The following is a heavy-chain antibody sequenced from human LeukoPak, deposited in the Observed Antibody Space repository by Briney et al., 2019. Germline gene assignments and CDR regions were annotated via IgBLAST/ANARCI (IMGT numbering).Heavy chain of an antibody. D-gene: IGHD5-18*01. J-gene: IGHJ5*02. CDR1: GFTFSSYS. Sequence: PGGSLRLSCAASGFTFSSYSMNWVRQAPGKGLEWVSSISSSSSYIYYADSVKGRFTISRDNAKNSLFLQMNSLRAEDTAVYYCASSLYNYDRFDPWGQGTLVTVSS. V-gene: IGHV3-21*01. CDR2: ISSSSSYI. CDR3: ASSLYNYDRFDP.